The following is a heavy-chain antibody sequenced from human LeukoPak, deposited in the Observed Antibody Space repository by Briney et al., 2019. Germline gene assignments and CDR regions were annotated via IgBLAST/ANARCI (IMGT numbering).Heavy chain of an antibody. D-gene: IGHD3-16*01. V-gene: IGHV3-15*01. CDR3: TTDLGLAFGPLGY. CDR2: IKSKSDGGTT. Sequence: GGSLRLSCAASGFSFSNVWMRWARQAPGKGLEWVGRIKSKSDGGTTDYAAPVKGRFTISRDDSKNTLYLQMNSLKTEDTAVYYCTTDLGLAFGPLGYWGQGTLVTVSS. CDR1: GFSFSNVW. J-gene: IGHJ4*02.